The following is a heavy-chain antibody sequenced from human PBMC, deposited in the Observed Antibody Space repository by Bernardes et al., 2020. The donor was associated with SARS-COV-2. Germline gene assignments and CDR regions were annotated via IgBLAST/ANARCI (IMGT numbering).Heavy chain of an antibody. Sequence: ASVKVSCKSSGYTFITYGLSWVRLAPGQGLEWLGWISTYNGNTNYAQNLQGRVTISTDTSTSTAYMELRSLRSDDTAVYYCARDRWPYVTGTGAPEDFWGQGTLVTVSS. J-gene: IGHJ4*02. V-gene: IGHV1-18*01. D-gene: IGHD2-8*02. CDR2: ISTYNGNT. CDR1: GYTFITYG. CDR3: ARDRWPYVTGTGAPEDF.